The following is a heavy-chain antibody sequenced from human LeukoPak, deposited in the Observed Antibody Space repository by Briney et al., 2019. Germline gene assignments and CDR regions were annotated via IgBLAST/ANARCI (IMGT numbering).Heavy chain of an antibody. V-gene: IGHV3-23*01. CDR2: ISGSGGTT. J-gene: IGHJ4*02. Sequence: PGGSLRLSCAVSGFTFSSYGMNWVRQAPGKGLEWVSAISGSGGTTYYADSLRGRFTISRDNSKNTVYLQINSLRADDTAVYYCAKGSGGSGSYSKYYFDYWDQGTLVTVSS. D-gene: IGHD3-10*01. CDR3: AKGSGGSGSYSKYYFDY. CDR1: GFTFSSYG.